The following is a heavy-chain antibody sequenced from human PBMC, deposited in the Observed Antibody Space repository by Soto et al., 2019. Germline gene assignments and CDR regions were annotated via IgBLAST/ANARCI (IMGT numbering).Heavy chain of an antibody. D-gene: IGHD2-21*02. CDR2: IIPIFGTA. Sequence: QVQLVQSGAEVKKPGSSVKVSCKASGGTFSSYAISWVRQAPGQGLEWMGGIIPIFGTANYAQKFQGRVTITADESTSTAYMELSSLRSEDTAVYSCASGEAYCGGDCSNFDLWGRGTLVTVSS. J-gene: IGHJ2*01. V-gene: IGHV1-69*12. CDR1: GGTFSSYA. CDR3: ASGEAYCGGDCSNFDL.